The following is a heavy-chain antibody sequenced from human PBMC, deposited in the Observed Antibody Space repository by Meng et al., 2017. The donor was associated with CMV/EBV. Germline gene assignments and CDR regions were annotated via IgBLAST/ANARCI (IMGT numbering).Heavy chain of an antibody. D-gene: IGHD2-2*01. CDR2: INPNRGGT. CDR1: GKTLKGYY. J-gene: IGHJ5*02. CDR3: ARGPAALGENWFDP. Sequence: KASGKTLKGYYMHWGRQAPGKGLEGMGWINPNRGGTKYAQKVQGRVTMTRDTSISTVYMELSRLRADDTAVYYCARGPAALGENWFDPWGQGTLVTVSS. V-gene: IGHV1-2*02.